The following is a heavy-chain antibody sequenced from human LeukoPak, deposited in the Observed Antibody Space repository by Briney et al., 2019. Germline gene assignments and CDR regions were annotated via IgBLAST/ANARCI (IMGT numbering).Heavy chain of an antibody. CDR1: GFTFSSYC. D-gene: IGHD3-22*01. J-gene: IGHJ4*02. Sequence: AETLRLSCAAYGFTFSSYCMTWVRQPPGKGLEWVSSISSSRSYIYYAASVKGRFTISRDNAKSSLYLQMNSLRAEDTAVYYCAREPYDSSGYHFDYWGQGTLVTVSS. V-gene: IGHV3-21*01. CDR2: ISSSRSYI. CDR3: AREPYDSSGYHFDY.